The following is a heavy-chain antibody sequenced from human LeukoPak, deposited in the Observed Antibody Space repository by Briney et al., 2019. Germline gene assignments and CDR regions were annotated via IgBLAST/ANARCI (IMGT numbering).Heavy chain of an antibody. Sequence: GASVKVSCKVSGHTLSELPMYWVRQAPGEGLGWMGGFDPENDERIYAQKFRGRVTMTEDTSTNTAYMELSSLRSDDTAVYYCATEVTSIVPDYWGQGTLVTVSS. D-gene: IGHD2-21*02. CDR1: GHTLSELP. J-gene: IGHJ4*02. V-gene: IGHV1-24*01. CDR2: FDPENDER. CDR3: ATEVTSIVPDY.